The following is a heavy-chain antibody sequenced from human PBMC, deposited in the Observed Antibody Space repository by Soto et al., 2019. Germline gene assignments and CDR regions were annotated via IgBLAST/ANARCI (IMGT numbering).Heavy chain of an antibody. CDR2: INHSGST. CDR3: ARMVRPSPYYYYYMDV. V-gene: IGHV4-34*01. D-gene: IGHD3-10*01. CDR1: GGSFSDYY. Sequence: SETLCLSYAVYGGSFSDYYWSWIRQPPGKGLEWIGEINHSGSTNYNPSLKSRVTISVDTSKNQFSLKLSSVTAADTAVYYCARMVRPSPYYYYYMDVWGKGTTVTVSS. J-gene: IGHJ6*03.